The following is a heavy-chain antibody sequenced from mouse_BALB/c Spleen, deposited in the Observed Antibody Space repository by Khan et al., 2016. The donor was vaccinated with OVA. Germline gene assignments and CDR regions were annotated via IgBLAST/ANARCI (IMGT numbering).Heavy chain of an antibody. D-gene: IGHD2-13*01. Sequence: EVELVESGGGLVQPGGSRKLSCTASGFTFSSFGMHWVRQAPEKGLEWVAYIGSDSSTIYYADTVKGRSTISRDNPKNTLLLQLTSLRSEDTAMYYCASSRDRSWFASWGQGTLVTVSA. CDR3: ASSRDRSWFAS. CDR2: IGSDSSTI. J-gene: IGHJ3*01. CDR1: GFTFSSFG. V-gene: IGHV5-17*02.